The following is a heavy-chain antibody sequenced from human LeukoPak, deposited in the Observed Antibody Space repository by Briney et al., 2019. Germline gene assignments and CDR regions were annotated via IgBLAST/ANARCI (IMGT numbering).Heavy chain of an antibody. Sequence: PSETLSLTCAVYGGSFSGYYWSWIRQPPGKGLEWIGEINHSGSTNYNPSLKSRVTISVDTSKNQFSLQLNSVTPEDTAVYYCARVNNWTEEPDTGFDYWGQGTPVTVSS. D-gene: IGHD1-1*01. CDR3: ARVNNWTEEPDTGFDY. V-gene: IGHV4-34*01. J-gene: IGHJ4*02. CDR1: GGSFSGYY. CDR2: INHSGST.